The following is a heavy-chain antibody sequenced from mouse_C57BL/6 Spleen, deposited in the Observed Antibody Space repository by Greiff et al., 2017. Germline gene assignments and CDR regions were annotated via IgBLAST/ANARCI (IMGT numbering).Heavy chain of an antibody. J-gene: IGHJ4*01. D-gene: IGHD6-5*01. CDR2: ISDGGSYT. V-gene: IGHV5-4*01. CDR3: ARDWPNAMDY. CDR1: GFTFSSYA. Sequence: EVKLVESGGGLVKPGGSLKLSCAASGFTFSSYAMSWVRQTPEKRLEWVATISDGGSYTYYPDNVKGRFTISRDNAKNNLYLQMSHLKSEDTAMYYCARDWPNAMDYWGQGTSVTVSS.